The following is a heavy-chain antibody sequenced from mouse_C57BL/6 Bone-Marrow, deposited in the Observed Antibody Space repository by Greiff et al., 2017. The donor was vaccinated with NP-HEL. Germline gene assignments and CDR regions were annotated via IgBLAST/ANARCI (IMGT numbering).Heavy chain of an antibody. J-gene: IGHJ3*01. V-gene: IGHV5-2*01. CDR1: EYEFPSHD. CDR3: ARLVYYYGSRGAY. CDR2: INSDGGST. D-gene: IGHD1-1*01. Sequence: DVKLVESGGGLVQPGESLKLSCESNEYEFPSHDMSWVRKTPEKRLELVAAINSDGGSTYYPDTMERRFIISRDTTKKTLYLQMSSLRSEDTALYYCARLVYYYGSRGAYWGQGTLVTVSA.